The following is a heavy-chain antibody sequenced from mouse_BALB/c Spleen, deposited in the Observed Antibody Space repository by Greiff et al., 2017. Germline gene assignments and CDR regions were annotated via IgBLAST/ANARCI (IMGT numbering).Heavy chain of an antibody. CDR1: GFTFSSYA. CDR2: ISSGGSYT. Sequence: VQLKESGGGLVKPGGSLKLSCAASGFTFSSYAMSWVRQSPEKRLEWVAEISSGGSYTYYPDTVTGRFTISRDNAKNTLYLEMSSLRSEDTAMYYCARSYGYDERAWFAYWGQGTLVTVSA. V-gene: IGHV5-9-4*01. CDR3: ARSYGYDERAWFAY. D-gene: IGHD2-2*01. J-gene: IGHJ3*01.